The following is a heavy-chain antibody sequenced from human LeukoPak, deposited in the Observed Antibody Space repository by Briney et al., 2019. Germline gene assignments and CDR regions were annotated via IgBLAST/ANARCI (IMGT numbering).Heavy chain of an antibody. CDR3: AKGHRYCGGGSCPIYSDY. Sequence: GGSLRLSCVASGFTFSSYAMNWVRQAPGKGLEWVSSISGGGGSTFYADPVNGRFTISRDNSKNTLYLQMNSLRDEDSAVYYCAKGHRYCGGGSCPIYSDYWGQGALVTVSS. D-gene: IGHD2-15*01. CDR2: ISGGGGST. J-gene: IGHJ4*02. CDR1: GFTFSSYA. V-gene: IGHV3-23*01.